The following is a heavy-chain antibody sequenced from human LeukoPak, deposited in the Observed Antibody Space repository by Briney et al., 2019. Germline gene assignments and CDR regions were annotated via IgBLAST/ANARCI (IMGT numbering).Heavy chain of an antibody. J-gene: IGHJ5*02. V-gene: IGHV4-39*01. CDR3: ARHSFPDYYDSSGYPNWFDP. CDR2: IYYSWST. CDR1: GGSISTNNYY. D-gene: IGHD3-22*01. Sequence: SETLSLICTVSGGSISTNNYYWGWIRQPPGKGLEWIGSIYYSWSTYYNPSLRSRVTISIDPSKNQFSLKLSSVTAADTTVYYCARHSFPDYYDSSGYPNWFDPWGQGTLVTVSS.